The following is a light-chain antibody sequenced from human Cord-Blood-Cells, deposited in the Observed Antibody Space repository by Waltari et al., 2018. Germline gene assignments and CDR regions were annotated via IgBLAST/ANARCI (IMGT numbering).Light chain of an antibody. CDR2: LGS. CDR3: MQALQTPWT. V-gene: IGKV2-28*01. CDR1: QSLLHSNGYNY. J-gene: IGKJ1*01. Sequence: IAMTQSPLSLAVSPGEPASSPCSPSQSLLHSNGYNYLDLYLQKPGQSPQLLIYLGSNRAAWVPDRFSGSGSGTDFTLKISRVEAEDVGVYYCMQALQTPWTFGQGTKVEIK.